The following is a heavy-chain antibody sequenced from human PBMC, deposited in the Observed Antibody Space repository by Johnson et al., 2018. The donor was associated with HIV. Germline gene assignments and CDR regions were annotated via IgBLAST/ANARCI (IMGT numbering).Heavy chain of an antibody. D-gene: IGHD6-13*01. CDR1: GFPFTYAW. CDR2: IHRTTEGGTT. CDR3: TTLGYTTRPRAFDI. J-gene: IGHJ3*02. V-gene: IGHV3-15*01. Sequence: VQVVESGGGLVKPGGSLRLSCAASGFPFTYAWMTCVRQAPGKGLEWVGLIHRTTEGGTTDYRAPVNGRFIISIDDSENTLYLQMNSLKTEDTARYYCTTLGYTTRPRAFDIWGQGTVVTVSS.